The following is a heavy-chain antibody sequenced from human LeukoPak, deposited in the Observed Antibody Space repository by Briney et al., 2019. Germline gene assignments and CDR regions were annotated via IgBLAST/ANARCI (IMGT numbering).Heavy chain of an antibody. CDR3: ARESEWELLSRYYYGMDV. Sequence: GASVKVSCKASGYTFTGYYMHWVRQAPGQGLEWMGWINPNSVGTNYAQKFQGRVTMTRDTSISTAYMELSRLRSDDTAVYYCARESEWELLSRYYYGMDVWGQGTTVTVSS. CDR1: GYTFTGYY. J-gene: IGHJ6*02. V-gene: IGHV1-2*02. CDR2: INPNSVGT. D-gene: IGHD1-26*01.